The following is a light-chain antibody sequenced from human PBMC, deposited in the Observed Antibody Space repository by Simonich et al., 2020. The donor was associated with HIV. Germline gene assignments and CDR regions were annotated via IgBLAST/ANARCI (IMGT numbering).Light chain of an antibody. V-gene: IGLV2-14*01. Sequence: QSALTQPASVSGSPGQSITISCTGSSSDVGGYNYVSWYQQHPGKAPKLMIYDVSKRPSGISYHFSGSKSGNTASLTISGLQAEDEADYYCSSYTSSSTLVFGGGTKLTVL. CDR3: SSYTSSSTLV. CDR1: SSDVGGYNY. J-gene: IGLJ3*02. CDR2: DVS.